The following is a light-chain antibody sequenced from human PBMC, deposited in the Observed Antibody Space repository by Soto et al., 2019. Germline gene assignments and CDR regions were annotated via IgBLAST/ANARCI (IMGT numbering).Light chain of an antibody. CDR2: WAS. J-gene: IGKJ4*01. CDR1: QSVLYRSNNKNY. V-gene: IGKV4-1*01. Sequence: DIVMTQSPESLAVSLGERATINCRSSQSVLYRSNNKNYLAWYQQKPGQPPKLLIYWASSRQFGVPDRFSGSVSGTDFTLTISSLQAEDVAVYYCQQYYSTPLTFGGGTKVEIK. CDR3: QQYYSTPLT.